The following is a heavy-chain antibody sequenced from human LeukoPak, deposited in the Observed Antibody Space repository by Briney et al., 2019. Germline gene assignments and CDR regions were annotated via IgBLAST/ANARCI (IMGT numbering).Heavy chain of an antibody. Sequence: GGSLRLSCAASGFSFSSDSMNWVRQAPGKGLEWVSHISSSSSTMYYADSVKGRFTISRDNAKNSLYLQMNSLRAEDTALYYCARDRGGEHGWVILLYYMDVWGKGTTVTVSS. V-gene: IGHV3-48*01. D-gene: IGHD6-19*01. CDR2: ISSSSSTM. CDR3: ARDRGGEHGWVILLYYMDV. CDR1: GFSFSSDS. J-gene: IGHJ6*03.